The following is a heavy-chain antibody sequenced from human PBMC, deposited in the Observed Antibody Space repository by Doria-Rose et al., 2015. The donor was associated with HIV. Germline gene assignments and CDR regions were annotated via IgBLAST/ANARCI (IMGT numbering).Heavy chain of an antibody. J-gene: IGHJ4*02. V-gene: IGHV2-26*01. D-gene: IGHD6-13*01. CDR2: IFSDDER. Sequence: QITLKESGPVLVKPTETLTLTCTVSGVSLSSPGMGVSWIRQPPGKALEWLANIFSDDERSSKTSLKSRLTISRGTSKSQVVLTMTDRAPVDTATYYCARIKSSRWYHKYYFDFWGQGTLVIVSA. CDR3: ARIKSSRWYHKYYFDF. CDR1: GVSLSSPGMG.